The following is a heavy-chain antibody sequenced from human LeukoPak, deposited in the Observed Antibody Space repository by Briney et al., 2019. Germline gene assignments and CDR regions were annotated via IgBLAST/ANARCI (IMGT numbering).Heavy chain of an antibody. J-gene: IGHJ4*02. CDR3: AREVSEGFGF. CDR2: FGTKSTSI. CDR1: GFTFGGYS. V-gene: IGHV3-21*01. Sequence: PGGSLRLSCTASGFTFGGYSMNWIRQAPGKGLEWVSSFGTKSTSIYHAGSVKGRFAISRDNAKNSLYLQMNSLRAEDTALYYCAREVSEGFGFWGQGTLVTVSS. D-gene: IGHD3-22*01.